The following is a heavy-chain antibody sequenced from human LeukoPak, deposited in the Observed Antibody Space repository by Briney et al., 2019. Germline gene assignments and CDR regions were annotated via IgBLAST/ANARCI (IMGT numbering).Heavy chain of an antibody. V-gene: IGHV3-21*01. J-gene: IGHJ5*02. CDR2: ITYASSYT. D-gene: IGHD3-10*01. CDR1: GFSFSNYS. CDR3: ARESVRAYNWFDP. Sequence: GGSLRLSCVASGFSFSNYSMNWVRQAPGKGPEWVSSITYASSYTYYADFVKGRFTISRDNAKNSLCLQMNSLSAEDTAVYYCARESVRAYNWFDPWGQGILVTVSS.